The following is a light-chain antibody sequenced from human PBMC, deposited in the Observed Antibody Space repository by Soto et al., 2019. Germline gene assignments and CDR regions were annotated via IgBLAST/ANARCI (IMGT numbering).Light chain of an antibody. V-gene: IGKV3-15*01. CDR3: QHYNNWTKT. J-gene: IGKJ1*01. CDR1: QSVSSN. Sequence: EIVLTQSPGTLSLSPGERATLSCRASQSVSSNLAWYQQRPGQAPRLLIFGASTRATDIPARFSGSGSGSDFNLTISRLQSEDFAVYECQHYNNWTKTFGQGTKVDIK. CDR2: GAS.